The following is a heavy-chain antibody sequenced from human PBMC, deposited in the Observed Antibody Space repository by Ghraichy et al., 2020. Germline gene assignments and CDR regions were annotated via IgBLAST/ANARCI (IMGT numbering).Heavy chain of an antibody. CDR2: IYHSGST. D-gene: IGHD3-3*01. CDR1: GGSISSSNW. V-gene: IGHV4-4*02. CDR3: AALWSGGTYGMDV. Sequence: SETLSLTCAVSGGSISSSNWWSWVRQPPGKGLEWIGEIYHSGSTNYNPSLKSRVTISVDKSKNQFSLKLSSVTAAYTAVYYCAALWSGGTYGMDVWGQGTTVTVSS. J-gene: IGHJ6*02.